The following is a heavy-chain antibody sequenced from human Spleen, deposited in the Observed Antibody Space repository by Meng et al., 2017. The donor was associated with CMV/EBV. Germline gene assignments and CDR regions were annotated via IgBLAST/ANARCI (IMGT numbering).Heavy chain of an antibody. V-gene: IGHV1-2*02. J-gene: IGHJ6*02. CDR3: AREPRLHWGSSYYYGMDV. Sequence: ASVISCKASGYTFTGYYLNWVRQAPGQGLEWMGWINPISGDTNYAQKFQGRVTMTRDTSISTAYMELSRLRSDDTAVYYCAREPRLHWGSSYYYGMDVWGQGTTVTVSS. D-gene: IGHD3-16*01. CDR1: GYTFTGYY. CDR2: INPISGDT.